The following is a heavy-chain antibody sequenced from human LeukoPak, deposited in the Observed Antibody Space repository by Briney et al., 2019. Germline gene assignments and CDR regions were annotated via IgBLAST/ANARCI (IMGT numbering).Heavy chain of an antibody. J-gene: IGHJ4*02. V-gene: IGHV4-39*01. CDR3: ASYGSGNYRFFDS. D-gene: IGHD3-10*01. CDR2: IYYSGTT. Sequence: KASETLSLTCTVSGGSISSSSYYWGWIRQPPGKGLEWIGSIYYSGTTFYNPSLKSRLTISVDTSRDQFSLKLSSVTAADTAVYYCASYGSGNYRFFDSWGQGTLVTVSS. CDR1: GGSISSSSYY.